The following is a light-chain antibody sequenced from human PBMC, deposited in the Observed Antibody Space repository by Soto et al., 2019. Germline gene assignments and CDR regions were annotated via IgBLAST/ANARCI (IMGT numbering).Light chain of an antibody. V-gene: IGLV2-11*01. CDR1: SSDVGGHNY. J-gene: IGLJ1*01. CDR2: SVS. Sequence: QSVLTQPRSVSGSPGQSVTISCTGTSSDVGGHNYVSWYQQYPGKAPKLPLSSVSKRPSGVPDRFSGSKSGNTASLTISGLQAEDEADYYCCSYAGSYTYVFGTGTKV. CDR3: CSYAGSYTYV.